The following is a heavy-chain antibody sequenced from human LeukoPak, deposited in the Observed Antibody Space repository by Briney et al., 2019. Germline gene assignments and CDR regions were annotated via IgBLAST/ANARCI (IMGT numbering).Heavy chain of an antibody. D-gene: IGHD6-19*01. CDR1: GFTFSSYG. CDR3: AKDARSGWYLRIDY. CDR2: ISYDGTNK. J-gene: IGHJ4*02. V-gene: IGHV3-30*18. Sequence: GGSLRLSCAASGFTFSSYGMHWVRQAPGKGLEWVAVISYDGTNKYYADSVKGRFTISRDNSKNTLYLQMNSLRAEDTAVYYCAKDARSGWYLRIDYWGQGTLVTVSS.